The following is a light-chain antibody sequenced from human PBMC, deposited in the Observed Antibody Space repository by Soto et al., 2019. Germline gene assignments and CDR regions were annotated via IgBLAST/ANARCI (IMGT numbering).Light chain of an antibody. Sequence: EIVMTQSPATLSVSPGERATLSCRASQSVSNNLAWYQQKPGQAPRLLIYGASTRATGIPARFSGSGSGTEFTLTISSVQSEDFGVYYCQQYNNWPMYTFGQGTNLEIK. CDR1: QSVSNN. CDR3: QQYNNWPMYT. CDR2: GAS. J-gene: IGKJ2*01. V-gene: IGKV3-15*01.